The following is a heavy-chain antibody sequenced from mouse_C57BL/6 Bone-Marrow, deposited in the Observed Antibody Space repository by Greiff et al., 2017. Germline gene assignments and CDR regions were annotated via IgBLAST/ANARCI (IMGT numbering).Heavy chain of an antibody. CDR1: GYTFTSYW. V-gene: IGHV1-52*01. CDR2: IDPSDSDT. CDR3: ARADDYYAMDY. J-gene: IGHJ4*01. Sequence: QVQLQQPGAELVRPGSSVKLSCTASGYTFTSYWMHWVKQRPIQGLEWIGNIDPSDSDTHYNQKFKDKATLTVDKSSSTAYMQLSSLTSEDSAVYDCARADDYYAMDYWGQGTSVTVSS.